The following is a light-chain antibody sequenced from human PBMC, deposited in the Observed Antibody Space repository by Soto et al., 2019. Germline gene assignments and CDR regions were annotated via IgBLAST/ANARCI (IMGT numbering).Light chain of an antibody. CDR1: LTDRRMY. J-gene: IGKJ1*01. Sequence: EVVLTQSPVTLSLSSRVKATLSCTVILTDRRMYLSWFQQKPGQAPRLLIYRTSNRATGIPDRFSGSGSGTDFTLTISRLEPEDFAVYYCQHYGSSPRTFGQGTKVDIK. CDR3: QHYGSSPRT. V-gene: IGKV3-20*01. CDR2: RTS.